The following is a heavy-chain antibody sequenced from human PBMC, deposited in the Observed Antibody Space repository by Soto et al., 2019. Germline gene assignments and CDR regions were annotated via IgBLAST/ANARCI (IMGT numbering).Heavy chain of an antibody. D-gene: IGHD6-13*01. V-gene: IGHV1-69*01. CDR3: AGEGQQLVLGDYYYYYGMDV. CDR2: IIPIFGTA. J-gene: IGHJ6*02. Sequence: QVQLVQSGAEVKKPGSSVKVSCKASGGTFSSYAISWVRQAPGQGLEWMGGIIPIFGTANYAQKFQGRVTITADESTSTAYMELSSLRSEDTAVYYCAGEGQQLVLGDYYYYYGMDVWGQGTTVTVSS. CDR1: GGTFSSYA.